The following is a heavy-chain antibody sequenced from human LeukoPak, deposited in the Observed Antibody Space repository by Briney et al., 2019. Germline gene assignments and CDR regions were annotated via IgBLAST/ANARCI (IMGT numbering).Heavy chain of an antibody. CDR1: GYSFTSYW. D-gene: IGHD6-13*01. V-gene: IGHV5-10-1*01. CDR2: IDPSDSYT. J-gene: IGHJ4*02. CDR3: ARPESIAAAGTPSDY. Sequence: GESLKISCKGSGYSFTSYWISWVRQMPGKGLEWMGRIDPSDSYTNYSPSFQGHVTISADKSISTAYLQWSSLKASDTAMYYCARPESIAAAGTPSDYWGQGTLVTVSS.